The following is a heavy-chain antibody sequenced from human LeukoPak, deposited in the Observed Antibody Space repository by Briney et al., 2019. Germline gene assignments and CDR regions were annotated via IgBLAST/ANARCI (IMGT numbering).Heavy chain of an antibody. CDR1: GFTVSSNY. CDR3: ARDARYHYYMDV. J-gene: IGHJ6*03. Sequence: GGSLRLSCAASGFTVSSNYMSWVRQAPGKGLEWVSVIYSGGSTHYADSVKGRFTISRDNSKNTLYLQMNSLRADDTAVYYCARDARYHYYMDVWGKGTTVTVSS. CDR2: IYSGGST. V-gene: IGHV3-53*05.